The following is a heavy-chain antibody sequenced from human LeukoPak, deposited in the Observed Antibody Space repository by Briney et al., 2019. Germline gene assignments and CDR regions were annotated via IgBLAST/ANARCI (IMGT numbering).Heavy chain of an antibody. CDR3: ARGALLWFGETYYYYGMDV. CDR2: INAGNGNT. D-gene: IGHD3-10*01. CDR1: GYTFTSYA. Sequence: ASVKVSCEASGYTFTSYAMHWVRQAPGQRLEWMGWINAGNGNTKYSQKFQGRVTITRDTSASTAYMELSSLRSEDTAVYYCARGALLWFGETYYYYGMDVWGKGTTVTVSS. J-gene: IGHJ6*04. V-gene: IGHV1-3*01.